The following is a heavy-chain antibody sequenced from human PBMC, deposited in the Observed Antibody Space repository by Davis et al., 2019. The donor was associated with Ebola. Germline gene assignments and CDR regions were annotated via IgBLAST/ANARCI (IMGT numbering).Heavy chain of an antibody. D-gene: IGHD3-10*01. V-gene: IGHV4-59*08. CDR3: ARLYYGSGSYYNWFDP. J-gene: IGHJ5*02. CDR1: GGSISSYY. CDR2: ISYTGST. Sequence: SETLSLTCTVSGGSISSYYWSWIQQPPGKGLEWIGYISYTGSTNFNPSLKSRVTISVDTSKNQVSLKLSSVTAADTAVYYCARLYYGSGSYYNWFDPWGQGTLVTVSS.